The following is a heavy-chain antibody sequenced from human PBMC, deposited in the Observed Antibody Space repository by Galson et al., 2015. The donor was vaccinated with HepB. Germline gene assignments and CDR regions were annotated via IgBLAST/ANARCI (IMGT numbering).Heavy chain of an antibody. CDR2: IYYSGST. D-gene: IGHD4-17*01. J-gene: IGHJ2*01. CDR1: GGSISSGGYY. V-gene: IGHV4-31*03. Sequence: TLSLTCTVSGGSISSGGYYWSWIRQHPGKGLEWIGYIYYSGSTYYNPSLKSRVTISVDTSKNQFSLKLSSVTAADTAVYYCARRGYGDYVVWYFDLWGRGTLVTVSS. CDR3: ARRGYGDYVVWYFDL.